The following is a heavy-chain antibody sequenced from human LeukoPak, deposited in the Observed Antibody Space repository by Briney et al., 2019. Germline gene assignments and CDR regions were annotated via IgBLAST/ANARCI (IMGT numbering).Heavy chain of an antibody. Sequence: GGSLRLSCAASGFTFSSYGMHWVRQAPGKGLEWVAVISYDGSNKHYTDSVKGRFTISRDNSKNTLYLQMNSLRAEDTALYYCAKSTGTYYEATDYWGQGTLVTVSS. CDR1: GFTFSSYG. J-gene: IGHJ4*02. D-gene: IGHD1-26*01. CDR3: AKSTGTYYEATDY. V-gene: IGHV3-30*18. CDR2: ISYDGSNK.